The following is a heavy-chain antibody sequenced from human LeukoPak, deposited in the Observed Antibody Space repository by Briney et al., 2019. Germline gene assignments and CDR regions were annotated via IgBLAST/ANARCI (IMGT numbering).Heavy chain of an antibody. D-gene: IGHD1-26*01. CDR3: ARPQAGASLGY. CDR1: GYTFTMNG. CDR2: ISAYNGNT. Sequence: ASVKVSCKASGYTFTMNGISWVRQAPGQGLEWMGWISAYNGNTNYAQKLQGRVTMTTDTSTSTAYMELRSLRSDDTAVYYCARPQAGASLGYWGQGTLVTVSS. V-gene: IGHV1-18*01. J-gene: IGHJ4*02.